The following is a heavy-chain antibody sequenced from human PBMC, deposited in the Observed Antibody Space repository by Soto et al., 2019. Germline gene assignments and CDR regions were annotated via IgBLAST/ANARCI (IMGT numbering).Heavy chain of an antibody. J-gene: IGHJ4*02. D-gene: IGHD3-3*01. V-gene: IGHV1-3*01. CDR3: ARESVDYDFWSGPLIDY. Sequence: QVQLVQSGAEVKKPGASVKVSCKASGYTFTSYAMHWVRQAPGQRLEWIGWINAGNGNTKYSQKFQGRVTITRDTSASTAYMELSSLRSEDTAVYYCARESVDYDFWSGPLIDYWGQGTLVTVSS. CDR1: GYTFTSYA. CDR2: INAGNGNT.